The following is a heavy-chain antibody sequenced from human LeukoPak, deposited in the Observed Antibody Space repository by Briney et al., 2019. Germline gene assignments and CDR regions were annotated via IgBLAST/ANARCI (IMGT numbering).Heavy chain of an antibody. J-gene: IGHJ4*02. CDR3: ARGRQLGY. CDR2: IKEDGSEK. CDR1: GFTFSNYW. V-gene: IGHV3-7*01. Sequence: GGSLRLSCAVSGFTFSNYWMSWVRQAPGKGLEWVANIKEDGSEKYYVDSVKGRFTISKDNARNSLYLQMNSLRAEDTAVYYCARGRQLGYWGQGTLVTVSS. D-gene: IGHD6-13*01.